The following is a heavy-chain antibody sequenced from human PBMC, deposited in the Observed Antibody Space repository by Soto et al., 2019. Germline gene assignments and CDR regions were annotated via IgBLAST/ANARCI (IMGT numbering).Heavy chain of an antibody. D-gene: IGHD4-17*01. CDR3: AHRGYGDYPRDNWFDP. CDR2: IYWNEDK. J-gene: IGHJ5*02. CDR1: GFSLNTGGAG. V-gene: IGHV2-5*01. Sequence: QITLKESGPTLVQPTQTLTLTCTFSGFSLNTGGAGVGWIRQPPGKALEWLALIYWNEDKRYSPSLKSRLTITKDTSKNQVVLTMTTMDPVDTATYYCAHRGYGDYPRDNWFDPWGQGTLVTVSS.